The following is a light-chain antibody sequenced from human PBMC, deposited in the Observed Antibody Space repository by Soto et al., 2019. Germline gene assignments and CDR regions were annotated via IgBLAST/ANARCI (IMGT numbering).Light chain of an antibody. CDR1: QAMSNS. CDR2: YAS. J-gene: IGKJ2*01. V-gene: IGKV1-16*01. Sequence: DIQMTQSPSSLSASLGDRVIITCRASQAMSNSLAWFQQKPGKAPKSLLYYASGLQGGVPSRFSGSGSGTDFTLTISSLQPEDFATYYCLQYHSYPYTFGQGTKL. CDR3: LQYHSYPYT.